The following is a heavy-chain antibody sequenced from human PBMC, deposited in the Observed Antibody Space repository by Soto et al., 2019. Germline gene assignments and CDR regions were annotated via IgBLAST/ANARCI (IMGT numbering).Heavy chain of an antibody. CDR3: ARDRDGDSHAFDI. CDR2: IWYDGSNK. V-gene: IGHV3-33*01. D-gene: IGHD4-17*01. CDR1: GFTFSTYG. J-gene: IGHJ3*02. Sequence: QVQLVESGGGVVQPGRSLRLSCAASGFTFSTYGMHWVRQAPGKGLEWVAVIWYDGSNKYYADSVKGRFTISRDNSKNTLYLQMNSLRAKDTAVYYCARDRDGDSHAFDIWGQGTMVTVSS.